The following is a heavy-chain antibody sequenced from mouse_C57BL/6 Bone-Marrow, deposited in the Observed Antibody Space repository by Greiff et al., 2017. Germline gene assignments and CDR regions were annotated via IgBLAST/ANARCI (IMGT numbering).Heavy chain of an antibody. D-gene: IGHD1-1*01. V-gene: IGHV2-2*01. CDR2: IWSGGST. J-gene: IGHJ3*01. Sequence: QVQLKQSGPGLVQPSQSLSITCTVSGFSLTSYGVHWVRQSPGKGLEWLGVIWSGGSTDYTAAFISRLRISKDNSKSQVLCKMNSLQADYTAIYYCARTLHYYGSSPWFAYWGQGTLVTVSA. CDR1: GFSLTSYG. CDR3: ARTLHYYGSSPWFAY.